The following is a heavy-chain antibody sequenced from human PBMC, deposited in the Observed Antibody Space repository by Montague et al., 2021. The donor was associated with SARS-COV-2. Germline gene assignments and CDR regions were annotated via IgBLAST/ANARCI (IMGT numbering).Heavy chain of an antibody. CDR2: XDWDGDK. J-gene: IGHJ4*02. Sequence: PALVKPTQTLTLTCTFSGFSLSTSGMCVNWIRQPPGKALEWLALXDWDGDKYYSTSLKTRLTISKDTSKNQVVLTMTNMDPVDTATYYCARIFDSSWPTFDYWGQGTLVTVSS. CDR1: GFSLSTSGMC. CDR3: ARIFDSSWPTFDY. V-gene: IGHV2-70*01. D-gene: IGHD6-13*01.